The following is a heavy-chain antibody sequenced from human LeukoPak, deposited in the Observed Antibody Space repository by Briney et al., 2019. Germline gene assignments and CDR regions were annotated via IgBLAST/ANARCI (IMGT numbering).Heavy chain of an antibody. CDR2: IYYSGST. J-gene: IGHJ4*02. D-gene: IGHD5-24*01. Sequence: PSETLSLTCTVSGASISSTNNFWGWIRQTPGKGLEWIATIYYSGSTYYNPSLKSRVTISVDTSKNQFSLKLSSVTAADTAVYYCARVGVEMAAFDYWGQGTLVTVSS. V-gene: IGHV4-39*07. CDR3: ARVGVEMAAFDY. CDR1: GASISSTNNF.